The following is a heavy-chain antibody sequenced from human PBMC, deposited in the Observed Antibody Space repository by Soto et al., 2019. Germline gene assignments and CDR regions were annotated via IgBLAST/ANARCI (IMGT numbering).Heavy chain of an antibody. V-gene: IGHV1-2*02. D-gene: IGHD3-22*01. Sequence: ASVKVSCKASGYTFTGYYMHWVRQAPGQGLEWMGWINPNSGGTNYAQKFQGRVTMTRDTSISTAYMELSRLRSDDTAVYYCARQTYYYDSRGYYYGGYFDYWGQGTLVTVSS. J-gene: IGHJ4*02. CDR3: ARQTYYYDSRGYYYGGYFDY. CDR1: GYTFTGYY. CDR2: INPNSGGT.